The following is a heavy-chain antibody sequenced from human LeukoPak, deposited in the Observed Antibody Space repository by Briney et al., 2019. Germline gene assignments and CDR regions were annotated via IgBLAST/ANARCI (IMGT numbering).Heavy chain of an antibody. CDR1: GFMFSSYG. V-gene: IGHV3-30*03. D-gene: IGHD1-14*01. CDR3: AMGPLYPDPYFQH. CDR2: TSYDGSNN. J-gene: IGHJ1*01. Sequence: GGSLRLSCAASGFMFSSYGMHWVRQAPGKGLEWVAVTSYDGSNNYYADSVRGRFTMSRDNSKNTLYLQMNSLRTEDTAIYFCAMGPLYPDPYFQHWGQGTLVTVSS.